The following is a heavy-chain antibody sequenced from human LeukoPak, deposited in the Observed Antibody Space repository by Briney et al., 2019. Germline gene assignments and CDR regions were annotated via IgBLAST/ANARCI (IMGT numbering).Heavy chain of an antibody. CDR1: GGSISSYY. CDR3: ASLAGITADLDAFDI. V-gene: IGHV4-59*08. D-gene: IGHD3-16*01. CDR2: IYYSGST. J-gene: IGHJ3*02. Sequence: PSETLSLTCTVSGGSISSYYWSWIRQPPGKGLEWIAYIYYSGSTDYNPSLKSRVTISLDTSKNQFSLKLSSVTAADTAVYYCASLAGITADLDAFDIWGQGTMVTVSS.